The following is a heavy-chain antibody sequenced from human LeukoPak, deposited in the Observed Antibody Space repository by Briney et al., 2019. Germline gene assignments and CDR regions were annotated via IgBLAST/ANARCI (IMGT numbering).Heavy chain of an antibody. D-gene: IGHD2-2*01. CDR1: GFTFSSYG. Sequence: GGSLRLSCAAPGFTFSSYGMHWVRQAPGKGLEWVAVIWYDGSNKYYADSVKGRFTISRDNSKNTLYLQMNSLRAEDTAVYYCAKDPRSYCSSTSCPPWFDPWGQGTLVTVSS. V-gene: IGHV3-33*06. CDR2: IWYDGSNK. CDR3: AKDPRSYCSSTSCPPWFDP. J-gene: IGHJ5*02.